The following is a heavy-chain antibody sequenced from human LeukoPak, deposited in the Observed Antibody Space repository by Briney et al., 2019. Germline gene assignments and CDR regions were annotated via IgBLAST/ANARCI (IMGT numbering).Heavy chain of an antibody. CDR2: IYHSGST. CDR1: GYSISSGYY. J-gene: IGHJ3*02. Sequence: SDTLSLTCAVSGYSISSGYYWGWIRQPPGKGLEWIGSIYHSGSTYYNPSLKSRVTISVDTSKNQFSLKLSSVTAADTAVYYCARPHYYDSSGPWDAFDIWGQGTMVTVSS. V-gene: IGHV4-38-2*01. CDR3: ARPHYYDSSGPWDAFDI. D-gene: IGHD3-22*01.